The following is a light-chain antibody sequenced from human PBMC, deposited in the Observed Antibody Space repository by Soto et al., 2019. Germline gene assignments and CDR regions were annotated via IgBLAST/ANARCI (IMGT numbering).Light chain of an antibody. Sequence: DILMTQTPLSLSVTPVQSASMSCKSSQSLLQSDGKTYLFWYLQKPGQPPQLLTYEVSRRLSGVPDRISGSGSGTDFTLKISRVEAVDVGVYYCMQSIQLPITFGQGTRLEIK. CDR1: QSLLQSDGKTY. J-gene: IGKJ5*01. V-gene: IGKV2D-29*01. CDR2: EVS. CDR3: MQSIQLPIT.